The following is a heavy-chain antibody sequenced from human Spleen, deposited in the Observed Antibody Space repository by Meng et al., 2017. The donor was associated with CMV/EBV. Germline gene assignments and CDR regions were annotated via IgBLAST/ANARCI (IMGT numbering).Heavy chain of an antibody. Sequence: LSLTCSVSGASISSSSYYWGWIRQPPGKGLEWIGSIYYSGSTYYNPSLKSRVTISVDTSKNQFSLKLSSVTAADTAVYYCARPKSGDPWGQGTLVTVSS. CDR3: ARPKSGDP. J-gene: IGHJ5*02. V-gene: IGHV4-39*01. CDR2: IYYSGST. CDR1: GASISSSSYY.